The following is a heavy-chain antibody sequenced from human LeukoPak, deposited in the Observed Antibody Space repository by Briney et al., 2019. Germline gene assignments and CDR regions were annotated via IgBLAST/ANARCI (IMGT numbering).Heavy chain of an antibody. J-gene: IGHJ4*02. V-gene: IGHV3-66*01. CDR2: IYSDDST. Sequence: PGRSLRLSCAASGITVSSKYMSWVRQAPGKGLEWVSVIYSDDSTYYADSVKGRFTISRDNAKNTLYLHMHSLRAEDTAVYYCARADYGDYGLYFDYWGQGSLVTVSS. CDR3: ARADYGDYGLYFDY. CDR1: GITVSSKY. D-gene: IGHD4-17*01.